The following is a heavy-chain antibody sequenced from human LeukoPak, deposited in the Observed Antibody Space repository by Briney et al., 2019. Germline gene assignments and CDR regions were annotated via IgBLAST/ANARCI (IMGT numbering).Heavy chain of an antibody. CDR3: ARAVGHGSGSPRMDV. CDR2: ISSSSRSK. D-gene: IGHD3-10*01. V-gene: IGHV3-48*01. CDR1: GVTFSSFS. Sequence: GGSLRLSCETSGVTFSSFSLNWVRQAPGKGLEWLSYISSSSRSKYYADSVKGRFTISRDNAKNSLYLQMNSLRAEDTAVYYCARAVGHGSGSPRMDVWGKGTTVTVSS. J-gene: IGHJ6*04.